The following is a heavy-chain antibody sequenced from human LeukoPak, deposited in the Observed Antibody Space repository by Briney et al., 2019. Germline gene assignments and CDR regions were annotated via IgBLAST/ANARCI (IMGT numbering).Heavy chain of an antibody. Sequence: PGGSLRLSCAASGFTFSSYSMNWVRQAPGKGLEWVSYISSSSSTIYYADSVKGRFTISRDNTKNSLYLQMNSLRAEDTAVYYCARSSSSPGRINWVQGTLVTVSS. CDR2: ISSSSSTI. V-gene: IGHV3-48*01. J-gene: IGHJ4*02. CDR3: ARSSSSPGRIN. CDR1: GFTFSSYS. D-gene: IGHD6-6*01.